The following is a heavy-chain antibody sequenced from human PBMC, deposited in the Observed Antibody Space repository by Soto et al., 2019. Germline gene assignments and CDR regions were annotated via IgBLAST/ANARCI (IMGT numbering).Heavy chain of an antibody. Sequence: QLQLQESGSGLVKPSQTLSLTCAVSGGSISSGGYSWSWIRQPPGKGLEWIGYIYHSGSTYYNPPLKSRVTISVDRSKNQFSLKLSSVTAADTAVYYCARDREYCTNGVCYTYGMDVWGQGTTVTVSS. CDR3: ARDREYCTNGVCYTYGMDV. V-gene: IGHV4-30-2*01. CDR2: IYHSGST. J-gene: IGHJ6*02. CDR1: GGSISSGGYS. D-gene: IGHD2-8*01.